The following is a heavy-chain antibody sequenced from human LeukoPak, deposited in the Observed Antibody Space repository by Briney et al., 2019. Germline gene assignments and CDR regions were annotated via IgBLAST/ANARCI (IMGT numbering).Heavy chain of an antibody. V-gene: IGHV3-30-3*01. CDR3: ARLEYYYGSGSYLPPDY. CDR1: GFTFSSYA. CDR2: ISYDGSNK. J-gene: IGHJ4*02. Sequence: PGRSLRLSCAASGFTFSSYAMHWVRQAPGKGLEWVAVISYDGSNKYYADSVKGRFTISRDNSKNTLYLQMNNLRAEDTAVYYCARLEYYYGSGSYLPPDYWGQGTLVTVSS. D-gene: IGHD3-10*01.